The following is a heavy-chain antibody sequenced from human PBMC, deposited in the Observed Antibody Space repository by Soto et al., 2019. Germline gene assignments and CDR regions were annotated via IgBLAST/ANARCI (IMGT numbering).Heavy chain of an antibody. V-gene: IGHV1-69*01. CDR3: GRSQGSSTSLEIYYYYYYGMDV. J-gene: IGHJ6*02. CDR1: GGTFSSYA. Sequence: QVQLVQSGAEVKKPGSSVKVSCKASGGTFSSYAISWVRQAPGQGLEWMGGIIPISGTANYAQKFQGRVTITADESTSTAYMELSSLRSEDTAVYYCGRSQGSSTSLEIYYYYYYGMDVWGQGTTVTVSS. D-gene: IGHD2-2*01. CDR2: IIPISGTA.